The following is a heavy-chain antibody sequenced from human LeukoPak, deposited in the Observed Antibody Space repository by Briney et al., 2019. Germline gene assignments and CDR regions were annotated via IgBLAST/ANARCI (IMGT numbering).Heavy chain of an antibody. Sequence: ASVKVSCKASGYTFTGHYMHWVRQAPGQGLEWMGWINPNSGGTNYAQKFQGRVTMTRDTSISTAYMELSRLRSDDTAVYYCARSDDIVVVTATRPPLYGMDVWGQGTTVTVSS. CDR3: ARSDDIVVVTATRPPLYGMDV. J-gene: IGHJ6*02. V-gene: IGHV1-2*02. CDR1: GYTFTGHY. CDR2: INPNSGGT. D-gene: IGHD2-21*02.